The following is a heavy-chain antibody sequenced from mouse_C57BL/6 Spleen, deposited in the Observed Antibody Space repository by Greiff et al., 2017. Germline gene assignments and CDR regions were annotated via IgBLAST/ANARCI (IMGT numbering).Heavy chain of an antibody. CDR1: GYAFSSYW. V-gene: IGHV1-80*01. J-gene: IGHJ1*03. CDR2: IYPGDGDT. D-gene: IGHD1-1*01. Sequence: VQGVESGAELVKPGASVKISCKASGYAFSSYWMNWVKQRPGKGLEWIGQIYPGDGDTNYNGKFKGKATLTADKSSSTAYMQLSSLTSEDSAVYFCAREGVVPYWYFDVWGTGTTVTVSS. CDR3: AREGVVPYWYFDV.